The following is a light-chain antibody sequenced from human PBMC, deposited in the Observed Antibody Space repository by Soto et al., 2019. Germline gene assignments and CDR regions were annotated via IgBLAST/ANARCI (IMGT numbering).Light chain of an antibody. V-gene: IGLV4-60*02. CDR2: LEGSGSY. CDR3: ATWDSNTRV. CDR1: SGHSSYI. J-gene: IGLJ2*01. Sequence: QSVLTQSSSASASLGSSVKLTCTLSSGHSSYIIAWHHQQPGKAPRYLMKLEGSGSYNKGSGVPDRFSGSSSGADRYLTISNLLFEDEANYYCATWDSNTRVFGGGNKLTVL.